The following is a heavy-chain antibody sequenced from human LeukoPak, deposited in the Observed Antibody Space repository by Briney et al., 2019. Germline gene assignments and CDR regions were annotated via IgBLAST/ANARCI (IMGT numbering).Heavy chain of an antibody. CDR1: GFNFRTHA. Sequence: PGGSLRLSCSASGFNFRTHAMHWVRQAPGKGLEWVAMIWSGGNYKFYADSLEGRSTISRDDSTSTLSLQMDSLRVEDTAVYYCVTDPPESGWAFWSWGQGALATVSS. J-gene: IGHJ5*02. CDR2: IWSGGNYK. D-gene: IGHD6-25*01. CDR3: VTDPPESGWAFWS. V-gene: IGHV3-33*01.